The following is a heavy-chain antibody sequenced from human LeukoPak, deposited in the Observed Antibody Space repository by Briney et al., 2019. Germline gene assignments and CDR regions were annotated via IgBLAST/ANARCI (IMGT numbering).Heavy chain of an antibody. J-gene: IGHJ6*04. CDR3: ARGRDYDILTGYLSYYYYGMDV. CDR1: GYTFTSYG. Sequence: GASVKVSCKASGYTFTSYGMHWVRQAPGQRLEWMGWINAGNGNTKNSQKSQGRVTITRDTSASTAYMELSSLRSEDTAVYYGARGRDYDILTGYLSYYYYGMDVWGKGPTVTVSS. D-gene: IGHD3-9*01. CDR2: INAGNGNT. V-gene: IGHV1-3*01.